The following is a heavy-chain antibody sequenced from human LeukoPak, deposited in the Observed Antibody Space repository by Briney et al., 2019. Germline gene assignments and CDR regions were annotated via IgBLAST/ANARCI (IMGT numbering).Heavy chain of an antibody. V-gene: IGHV4-39*01. D-gene: IGHD6-19*01. CDR3: ARLTALAGHRGAFDI. CDR2: IYYNGNT. Sequence: SETLSLTCNVSGGSIGGHTFYWDWIRQPPGKGLEWIATIYYNGNTFYNPSLKSRVAISIDMSKSQFSLHLSPVTAADTAIYYCARLTALAGHRGAFDIWGPGTMVTVSS. J-gene: IGHJ3*02. CDR1: GGSIGGHTFY.